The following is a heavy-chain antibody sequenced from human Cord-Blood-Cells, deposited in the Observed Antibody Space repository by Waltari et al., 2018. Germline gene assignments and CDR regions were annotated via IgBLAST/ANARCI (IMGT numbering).Heavy chain of an antibody. Sequence: QVQLQESGPGLVKPSGTLSLTCAVSGGSISSSNWWSWVRQPPGKGLEWIGEIYHSGSTNFNPSLKSRGTISVDKSTNQFSLKLSSVTAADTAVYYCARDLGSSGSGSYYNYWGQGTLVTVSS. J-gene: IGHJ4*02. CDR3: ARDLGSSGSGSYYNY. V-gene: IGHV4-4*02. CDR2: IYHSGST. CDR1: GGSISSSNW. D-gene: IGHD3-10*01.